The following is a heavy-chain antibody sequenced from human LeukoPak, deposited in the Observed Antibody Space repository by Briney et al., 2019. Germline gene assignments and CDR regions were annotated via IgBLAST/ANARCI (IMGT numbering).Heavy chain of an antibody. CDR1: GYTFTSYD. J-gene: IGHJ3*02. Sequence: ASVKVSCKASGYTFTSYDINWVRQATGQGLEWMGWMNPNSGNTGYAQKFQGRVTMTRNTPISTAYMELSSLRSGDTAVYYCARGTLPYDYVWGRAVFDIWGQGTMVTVSS. D-gene: IGHD3-16*01. CDR3: ARGTLPYDYVWGRAVFDI. V-gene: IGHV1-8*01. CDR2: MNPNSGNT.